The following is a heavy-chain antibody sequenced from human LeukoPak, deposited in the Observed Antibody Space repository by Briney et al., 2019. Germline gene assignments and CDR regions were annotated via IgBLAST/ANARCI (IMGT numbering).Heavy chain of an antibody. J-gene: IGHJ4*02. Sequence: SETLSLTCTVSGGSISSSSCYWGWIRQPPGKGLEWIGSIYYSGSTYYNPSLKSRVTISVDTSKNQFSLKLSSVTAADTAVYYCARATATEYSSGWYSNGRVFDYWGQGTLVTVSS. V-gene: IGHV4-39*01. CDR2: IYYSGST. CDR3: ARATATEYSSGWYSNGRVFDY. D-gene: IGHD6-19*01. CDR1: GGSISSSSCY.